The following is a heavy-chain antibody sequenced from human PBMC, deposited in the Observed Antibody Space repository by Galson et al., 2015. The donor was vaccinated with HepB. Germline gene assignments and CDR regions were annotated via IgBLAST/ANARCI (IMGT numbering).Heavy chain of an antibody. CDR1: GFTFGRNC. V-gene: IGHV3-23*01. Sequence: SLRLACAASGFTFGRNCMNRARQAPGKWLEWVSSISVSGGSTYDADYVKGRFTLSRDNSKNTLYLQTNSLRAEDASVYSCADRGSSTSQGYWGQGTLVTVSS. CDR2: ISVSGGST. D-gene: IGHD2-2*01. CDR3: ADRGSSTSQGY. J-gene: IGHJ4*02.